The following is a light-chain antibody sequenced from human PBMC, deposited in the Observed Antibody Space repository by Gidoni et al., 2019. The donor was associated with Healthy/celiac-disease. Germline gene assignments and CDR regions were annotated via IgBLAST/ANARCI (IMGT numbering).Light chain of an antibody. CDR1: QSVSSY. V-gene: IGKV3-11*01. CDR2: DAS. Sequence: EIVLTQSPATLSLSPGERATLSCRAGQSVSSYLAWYQQKPGQAPRLLIYDASNRATGIPARFRCSGSGTDFTLTISSLEPEDFAVYYCQQRSNWPPSITFGQGTRLEIK. J-gene: IGKJ5*01. CDR3: QQRSNWPPSIT.